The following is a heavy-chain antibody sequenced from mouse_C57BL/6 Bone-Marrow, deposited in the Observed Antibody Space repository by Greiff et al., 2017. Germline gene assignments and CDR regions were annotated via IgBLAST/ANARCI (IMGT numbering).Heavy chain of an antibody. D-gene: IGHD1-1*01. V-gene: IGHV5-9-1*02. CDR1: GFTFSSYA. CDR3: TRGAYYYGSSYVDWYFDV. Sequence: EVKLMESGEGLVKPGGSLKLSCAASGFTFSSYAMSWVRQTPEKRLEWVAYISSGGDYIYYADTVKGRFTISRDNARNTLYLQMSSLKSEDTAMYYCTRGAYYYGSSYVDWYFDVWGTGTTVTVSS. CDR2: ISSGGDYI. J-gene: IGHJ1*03.